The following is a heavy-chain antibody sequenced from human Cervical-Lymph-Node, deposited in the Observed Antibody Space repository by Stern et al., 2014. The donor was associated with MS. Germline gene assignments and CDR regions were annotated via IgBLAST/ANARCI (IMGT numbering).Heavy chain of an antibody. CDR2: IIPIVRTA. J-gene: IGHJ6*02. CDR1: GGTFSSYA. CDR3: ARATGTTPTAFYYYYGMDV. V-gene: IGHV1-69*01. Sequence: QMQLVQSGAEVKKPGSSVKVSCKASGGTFSSYAISWVRQAPGQGLEWMAGIIPIVRTASDAQKFQGRFPITADESTSTAYMKLSSLRSEDTAVYYCARATGTTPTAFYYYYGMDVWGQGTTVTVSS. D-gene: IGHD1-1*01.